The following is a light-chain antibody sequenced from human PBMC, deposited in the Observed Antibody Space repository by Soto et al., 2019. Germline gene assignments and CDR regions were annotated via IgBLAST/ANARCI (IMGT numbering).Light chain of an antibody. J-gene: IGKJ1*01. CDR1: QGIGNY. V-gene: IGKV1-27*01. CDR2: DAS. CDR3: QKEYTAPET. Sequence: DIQMTQSPSSLSASVGDRVTITCRASQGIGNYLAWYQQKPRKVPQILIYDASTLQSGVPSRFSGGGSGTVFTLTSSSLQLEDSATHYCQKEYTAPETFGQGTNVEIK.